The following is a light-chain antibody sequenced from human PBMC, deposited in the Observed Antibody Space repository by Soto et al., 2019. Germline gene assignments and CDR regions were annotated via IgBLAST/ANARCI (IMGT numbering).Light chain of an antibody. J-gene: IGKJ4*01. CDR1: QNVHSN. Sequence: EVVMTQSPATLSVSPGDGATLSCRASQNVHSNLAWYQQKPGQAPRLLIYDTSTRATDIPFRFSGGGSGTEFTLTISSLQSEDVAVYYCQQYNNWPLTFGGGTKVEIK. CDR3: QQYNNWPLT. CDR2: DTS. V-gene: IGKV3-15*01.